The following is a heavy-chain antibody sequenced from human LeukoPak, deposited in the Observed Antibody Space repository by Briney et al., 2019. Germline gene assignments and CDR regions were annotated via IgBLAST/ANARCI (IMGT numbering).Heavy chain of an antibody. J-gene: IGHJ4*02. D-gene: IGHD2-2*01. CDR2: IKQDGGEK. CDR3: ARPFCSSSNCYSQFDC. V-gene: IGHV3-7*01. Sequence: PGGSLRLSCAASGFTFSSYAMSWVRQAPGKGLEWVANIKQDGGEKYYVDSVKGRFTISRDNAKNSLYLQMNSLRAEDTAVYYCARPFCSSSNCYSQFDCWGQGTLVTVSS. CDR1: GFTFSSYA.